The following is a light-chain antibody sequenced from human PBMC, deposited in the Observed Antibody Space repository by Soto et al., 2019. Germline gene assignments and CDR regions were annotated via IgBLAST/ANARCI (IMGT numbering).Light chain of an antibody. V-gene: IGKV3-11*01. Sequence: EIVLTQSPATLSLSPGESATLSCRASQSVSSYLAWYQQKPGQAPRLLIYDASNRATGIPARCSGSGSGTDFTLTISSLEPEDFAVYYCQQRSNWPLTFGVGTKVEIK. CDR1: QSVSSY. J-gene: IGKJ4*01. CDR3: QQRSNWPLT. CDR2: DAS.